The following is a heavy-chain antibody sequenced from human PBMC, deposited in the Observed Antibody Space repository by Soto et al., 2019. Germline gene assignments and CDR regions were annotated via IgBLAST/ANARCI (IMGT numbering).Heavy chain of an antibody. J-gene: IGHJ6*02. V-gene: IGHV3-33*01. Sequence: QVQLVESGGGVVQPGRSLRLSCAASGFTFSSYGMHWVRQAPGKGLEWVAVIWYDGSNKYYADSVKGRFTISRDNSKYTMYRQMASLRAEVPAVYHCARGIIADDVPYYSYGMDVWGQGTTVTVSS. CDR2: IWYDGSNK. CDR1: GFTFSSYG. D-gene: IGHD6-13*01. CDR3: ARGIIADDVPYYSYGMDV.